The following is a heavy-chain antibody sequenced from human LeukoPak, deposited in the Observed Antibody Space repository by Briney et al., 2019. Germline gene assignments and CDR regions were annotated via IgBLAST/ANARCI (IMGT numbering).Heavy chain of an antibody. CDR2: IYYSGST. CDR1: GGSISSYY. V-gene: IGHV4-59*01. D-gene: IGHD1-26*01. Sequence: PSETLSLTCTVSGGSISSYYWSWIRQPPGKGLEWIGYIYYSGSTNYNPSLKSRVAISVDTSKNQFSLKLSSATAADTAVYYCARSATYYYYYGMDVWGQGTTVTVSS. J-gene: IGHJ6*02. CDR3: ARSATYYYYYGMDV.